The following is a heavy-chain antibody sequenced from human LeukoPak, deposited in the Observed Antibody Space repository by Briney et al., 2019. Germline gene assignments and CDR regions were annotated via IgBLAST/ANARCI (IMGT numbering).Heavy chain of an antibody. CDR3: ARLALYSLSWNY. V-gene: IGHV4-34*01. CDR2: INHSGST. CDR1: GGSFSGYY. J-gene: IGHJ4*02. Sequence: SETLSLTCAVYGGSFSGYYWSWIRQPPGKGLEWIGEINHSGSTNYNPSLKSRVTISVDTSKNKFSLKLSSVTAAHTAVYYCARLALYSLSWNYWGQGTLVTVSS. D-gene: IGHD6-13*01.